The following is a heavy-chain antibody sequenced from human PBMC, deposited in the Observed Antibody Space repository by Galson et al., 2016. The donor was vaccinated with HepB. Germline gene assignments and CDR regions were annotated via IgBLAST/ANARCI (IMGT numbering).Heavy chain of an antibody. J-gene: IGHJ5*01. Sequence: SETLSLTCDVSGASISDSNWWTWVRQVQGKGLEWIGEIYHTGTSNNNPFLNSRFTLSVDKSRNHLSLNITSVTAADTAVYYCARATVIPGARMVFDSWGQGTLVTVSS. CDR2: IYHTGTS. CDR3: ARATVIPGARMVFDS. D-gene: IGHD1-26*01. CDR1: GASISDSNW. V-gene: IGHV4-4*02.